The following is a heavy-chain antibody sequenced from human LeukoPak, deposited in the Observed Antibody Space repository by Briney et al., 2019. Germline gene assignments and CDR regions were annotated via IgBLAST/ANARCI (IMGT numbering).Heavy chain of an antibody. J-gene: IGHJ6*03. CDR1: GGSISSYY. CDR2: MYTSGST. CDR3: ARDGYYDFWSGSYPYMDV. Sequence: PSETLSLTCTVSGGSISSYYWSWIRQPAGKGLEWIGRMYTSGSTNYNPSLKSRVTMSVDTSKNQFSLKLSSVTAADTAVYYCARDGYYDFWSGSYPYMDVWGKGTTVTVSS. D-gene: IGHD3-3*01. V-gene: IGHV4-4*07.